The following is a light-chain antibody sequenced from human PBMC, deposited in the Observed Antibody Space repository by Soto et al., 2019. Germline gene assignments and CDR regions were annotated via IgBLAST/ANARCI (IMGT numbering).Light chain of an antibody. CDR3: QQYDAWPLT. CDR2: DAI. V-gene: IGKV3-15*01. J-gene: IGKJ4*01. CDR1: QNIHNH. Sequence: KLMSQSPATLSVSPGGRGIISRRASQNIHNHMSWFLQKPGQTPRLLIYDAIIRAADVPARFSGSWSGTEFTLTINSLQSEDFAVYYCQQYDAWPLTFGGGTKV.